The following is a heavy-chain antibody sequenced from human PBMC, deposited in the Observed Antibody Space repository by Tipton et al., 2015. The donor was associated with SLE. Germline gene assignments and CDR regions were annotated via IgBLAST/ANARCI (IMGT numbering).Heavy chain of an antibody. CDR1: GGSISSSGYY. Sequence: TLSLTCTVSGGSISSSGYYWSWLRQQPGKGLEWIGYIYDSGTTYYTPSLKSRVSISVDTSKNQFFLMLSSVTAADTAVYYCAREVIVGATKFDYWGQGTLVTVSS. CDR3: AREVIVGATKFDY. CDR2: IYDSGTT. J-gene: IGHJ4*02. D-gene: IGHD1-26*01. V-gene: IGHV4-31*03.